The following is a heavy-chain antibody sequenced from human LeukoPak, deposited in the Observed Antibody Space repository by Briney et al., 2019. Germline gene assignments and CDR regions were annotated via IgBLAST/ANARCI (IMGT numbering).Heavy chain of an antibody. CDR2: ISSSSTI. J-gene: IGHJ2*01. CDR3: AKSGSYSLYWYFDL. Sequence: PGGSLRLSCTASKFTFSSYSMNWVRQAPGKGLEWVSYISSSSTIYYADSVKGRFTISRDHVKNSLYLQMNSLRDEDTAVYYCAKSGSYSLYWYFDLWGRGTLVTVSS. CDR1: KFTFSSYS. V-gene: IGHV3-48*02. D-gene: IGHD1-26*01.